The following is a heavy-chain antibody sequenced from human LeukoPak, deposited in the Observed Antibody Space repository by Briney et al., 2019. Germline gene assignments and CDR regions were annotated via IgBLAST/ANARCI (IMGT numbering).Heavy chain of an antibody. J-gene: IGHJ4*02. CDR2: ISSSSSTI. V-gene: IGHV3-48*01. CDR3: ARGQPLVPFDY. Sequence: GGSLRLSCAASGFTFSSYSMNWVRQAPGKGLEWVSYISSSSSTIYYADSVKGRFTISRDNAKNSLYLQMNSLRAEDTAVYYCARGQPLVPFDYWGQGTLVTVSS. D-gene: IGHD6-13*01. CDR1: GFTFSSYS.